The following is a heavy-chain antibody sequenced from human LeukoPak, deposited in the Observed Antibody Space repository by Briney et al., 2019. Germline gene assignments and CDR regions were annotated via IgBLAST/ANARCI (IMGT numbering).Heavy chain of an antibody. Sequence: GASVKVSCKASGYTFTNYYIHWVRQAPGQGLEWMGIINTGGDYTNYAQRFQGRVTMTRDMSTSTVYMELSSLRSEDTAVYYCARGSEYDISFDPWGQGTLVTVSS. V-gene: IGHV1-46*01. CDR1: GYTFTNYY. CDR2: INTGGDYT. CDR3: ARGSEYDISFDP. J-gene: IGHJ5*02. D-gene: IGHD6-6*01.